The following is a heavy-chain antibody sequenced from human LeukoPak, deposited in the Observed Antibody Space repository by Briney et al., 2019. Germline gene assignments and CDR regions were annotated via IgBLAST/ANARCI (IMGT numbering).Heavy chain of an antibody. V-gene: IGHV4-61*02. J-gene: IGHJ4*02. CDR3: ARTGGNYVAKIDY. CDR1: GGSISSGSYY. D-gene: IGHD1-7*01. CDR2: IYTSGST. Sequence: TCTVSGGSISSGSYYWRWIRQPAGKGLEWIGRIYTSGSTNYNPSLKSRVTISVDTSKNQFSLKLSSVTAADTAVYYCARTGGNYVAKIDYWGQGTLVTVSS.